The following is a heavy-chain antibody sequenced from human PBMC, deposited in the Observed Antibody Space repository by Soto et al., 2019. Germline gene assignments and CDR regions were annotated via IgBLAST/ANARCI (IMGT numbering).Heavy chain of an antibody. CDR3: VRGGGYSYGENDAFDT. Sequence: ASVKVSCKASGYTFTSYAMHWVRQAPGQRLEWMGWINAGNGNTKYSQKFQGRVTITRDTSASTAYMELSSLRSEDTAVYFCVRGGGYSYGENDAFDTWGQATMFTVAS. D-gene: IGHD5-18*01. V-gene: IGHV1-3*01. J-gene: IGHJ3*02. CDR1: GYTFTSYA. CDR2: INAGNGNT.